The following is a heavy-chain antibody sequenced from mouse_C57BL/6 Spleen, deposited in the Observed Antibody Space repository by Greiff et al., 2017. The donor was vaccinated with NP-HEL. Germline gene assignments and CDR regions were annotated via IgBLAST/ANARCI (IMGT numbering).Heavy chain of an antibody. CDR3: TRRGYYGSSYVYFDY. Sequence: EVKLVESGGGLVQPGGSMKLSCAASGFTFSDAWMDWVRQSPEKGLEWVAEIRNKANNHATYYAESVKGRFTISRDDSKSSVYLQMNSLRAEDTGIYYCTRRGYYGSSYVYFDYWGQGTTLTVSS. V-gene: IGHV6-6*01. CDR2: IRNKANNHAT. D-gene: IGHD1-1*01. J-gene: IGHJ2*01. CDR1: GFTFSDAW.